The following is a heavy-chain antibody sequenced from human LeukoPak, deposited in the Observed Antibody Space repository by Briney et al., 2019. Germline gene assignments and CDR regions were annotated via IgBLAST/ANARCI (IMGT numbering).Heavy chain of an antibody. V-gene: IGHV4-61*02. J-gene: IGHJ6*03. D-gene: IGHD3-3*01. CDR1: GGSISSGSYY. Sequence: SETLSLTCTVSGGSISSGSYYWSWIRQPAGKGLEWIGRIYTSGSTNYNPSLKGRVTISVDTSKNQFSLKLSSVTAADTAVYYCARGYYDFWSGPSDYYYYYYMDVWGKGTTVTVSS. CDR2: IYTSGST. CDR3: ARGYYDFWSGPSDYYYYYYMDV.